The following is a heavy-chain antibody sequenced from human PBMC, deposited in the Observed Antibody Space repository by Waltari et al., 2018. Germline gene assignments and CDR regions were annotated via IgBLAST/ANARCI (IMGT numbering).Heavy chain of an antibody. Sequence: QVQLQQWGAGLLKPSETLSLTCAVYGGSFSGYYWSWIRQPPGKGLEWIGEINHSGSTNYNPSLKSRVTISVDTSKNQFSLKLSSVTAAYTAVYYCARGGIVGATFWYFDLWGRGTLVTVSS. V-gene: IGHV4-34*01. J-gene: IGHJ2*01. CDR2: INHSGST. CDR3: ARGGIVGATFWYFDL. D-gene: IGHD1-26*01. CDR1: GGSFSGYY.